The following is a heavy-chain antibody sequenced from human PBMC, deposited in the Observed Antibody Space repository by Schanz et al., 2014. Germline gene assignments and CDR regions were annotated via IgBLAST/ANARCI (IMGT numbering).Heavy chain of an antibody. CDR3: AKGRFGELSAFDI. Sequence: EVQLVESGGGLVQPGGSLRLSCAASGFTFENYALTWVRQVPGKGLEWVSRINWSDGGSTGYADSVRGRFTMSRDNSKNTVHLQMSSLRVEDTAVYYCAKGRFGELSAFDIWGQGTMXTVSS. J-gene: IGHJ3*02. CDR2: INWSDGGST. CDR1: GFTFENYA. D-gene: IGHD3-10*01. V-gene: IGHV3-20*04.